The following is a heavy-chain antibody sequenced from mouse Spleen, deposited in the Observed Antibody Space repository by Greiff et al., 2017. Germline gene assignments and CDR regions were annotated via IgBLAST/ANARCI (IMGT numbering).Heavy chain of an antibody. CDR3: ARHKYGNLYYFDY. CDR1: GFTFSSYA. D-gene: IGHD2-10*02. Sequence: DVKLVESGGGLVKPGGSLKLSCAASGFTFSSYAMSWVRQTPEKRLEWVATISSGGSYTYYPDSVKGRFTISRDNAKNTLYLQMSSLRSEDTAMYYCARHKYGNLYYFDYWGQGTTRTVSS. CDR2: ISSGGSYT. J-gene: IGHJ2*01. V-gene: IGHV5-9-3*01.